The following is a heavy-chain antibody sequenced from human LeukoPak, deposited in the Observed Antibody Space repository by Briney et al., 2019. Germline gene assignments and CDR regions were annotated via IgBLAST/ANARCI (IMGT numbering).Heavy chain of an antibody. J-gene: IGHJ4*02. CDR3: CTMVRGVIKRPYPDDY. V-gene: IGHV1-69*05. D-gene: IGHD3-10*01. Sequence: SVKVSCKASGGTFSSYAISWVRQAPGQGLEWMGGIIPIFGTANYAQKFQGRVTMTRNTSISTAYMELSSLRSEDTAVYYCCTMVRGVIKRPYPDDYWGQGTLVTVSS. CDR1: GGTFSSYA. CDR2: IIPIFGTA.